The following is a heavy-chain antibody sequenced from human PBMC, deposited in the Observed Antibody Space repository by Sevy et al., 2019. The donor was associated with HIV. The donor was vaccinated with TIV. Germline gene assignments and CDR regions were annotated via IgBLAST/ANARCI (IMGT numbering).Heavy chain of an antibody. CDR3: ARDSIPLVQGIIITPYYYGMEV. CDR2: ISAYNGNT. D-gene: IGHD3-10*01. V-gene: IGHV1-18*04. Sequence: ASVKVSCKTSGYTFNTFGINWVRQAPGQGLQWVGWISAYNGNTKYVQKLQGRVSMTTETSTSTVYMELRSLRSDDTAVYYCARDSIPLVQGIIITPYYYGMEVWGQGTTVTVSS. CDR1: GYTFNTFG. J-gene: IGHJ6*02.